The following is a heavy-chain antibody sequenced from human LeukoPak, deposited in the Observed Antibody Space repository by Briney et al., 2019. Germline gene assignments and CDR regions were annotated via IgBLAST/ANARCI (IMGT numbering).Heavy chain of an antibody. CDR3: ARGSSNSFDY. CDR1: GFTFSSYS. D-gene: IGHD2-2*01. J-gene: IGHJ4*02. CDR2: IKEDGSEK. Sequence: PGGSLRLSCAASGFTFSSYSMNWVRQAPGKGLEWVANIKEDGSEKYYVDSVKGRFTISRDNAKNSLYLQMNSLRAEDTAVYYCARGSSNSFDYWGQGTLVTVSS. V-gene: IGHV3-7*01.